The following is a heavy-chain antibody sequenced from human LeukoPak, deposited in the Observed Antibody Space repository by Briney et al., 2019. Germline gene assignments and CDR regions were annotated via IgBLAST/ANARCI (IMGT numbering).Heavy chain of an antibody. CDR2: TYYRSKWFT. CDR1: GDSVSSNRAA. J-gene: IGHJ4*02. V-gene: IGHV6-1*01. Sequence: SQTLSLTCAISGDSVSSNRAAWNWIRQSPSRGLEWLGRTYYRSKWFTDYAVSVKGRININPDTSKNQFSLQLNSVTPEDTAVYXCARGGXXXDYWGQGTLXTVSS. CDR3: ARGGXXXDY.